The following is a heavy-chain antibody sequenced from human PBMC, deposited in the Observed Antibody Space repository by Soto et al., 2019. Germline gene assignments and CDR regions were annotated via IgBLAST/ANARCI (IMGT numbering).Heavy chain of an antibody. J-gene: IGHJ3*02. CDR3: AREYGSGSYFDI. CDR2: IYYSGST. V-gene: IGHV4-59*12. D-gene: IGHD3-10*01. CDR1: GGSISSYY. Sequence: SETLSLTCTVSGGSISSYYWSWIRQPPGKGLEWIGYIYYSGSTYYNPSLKSRVTISVDTSKNQFSLKLSSVTAADTAVYYCAREYGSGSYFDIWGQGTMVTVSS.